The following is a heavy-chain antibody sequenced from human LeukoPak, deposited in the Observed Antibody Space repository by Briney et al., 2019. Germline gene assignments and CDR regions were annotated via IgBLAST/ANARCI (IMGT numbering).Heavy chain of an antibody. J-gene: IGHJ4*02. V-gene: IGHV3-23*01. CDR1: GFTFSTYA. D-gene: IGHD1-1*01. CDR2: ISDTGGNT. CDR3: AKGRTNDY. Sequence: GGSLRLSCAASGFTFSTYAMSWVRQTPERGLEWVSAISDTGGNTFYADSVKGRFTISRDNSKNTLYLQMNRLRAEDTAIYYCAKGRTNDYWGQGTLVTVSS.